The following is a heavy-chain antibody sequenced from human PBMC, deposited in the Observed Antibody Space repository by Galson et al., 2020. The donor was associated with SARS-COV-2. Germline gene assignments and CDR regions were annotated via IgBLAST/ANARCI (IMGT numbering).Heavy chain of an antibody. CDR1: GFTFSSYA. D-gene: IGHD3-10*01. J-gene: IGHJ4*02. Sequence: GESLKISCAASGFTFSSYAMTWVRQAPGKGLEWVSTFISNFDSAYYADSVRGRFTISRDNSESMLYLQLNSLRAEDTATYYCARAFSYGSGSNYQTFDHWGQGTLVTVSS. V-gene: IGHV3-23*01. CDR2: FISNFDSA. CDR3: ARAFSYGSGSNYQTFDH.